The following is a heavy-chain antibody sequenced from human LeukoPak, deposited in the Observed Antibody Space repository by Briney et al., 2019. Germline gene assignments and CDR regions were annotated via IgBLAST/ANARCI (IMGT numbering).Heavy chain of an antibody. D-gene: IGHD1-26*01. V-gene: IGHV4-31*03. CDR1: GGSISSRSYY. J-gene: IGHJ4*02. Sequence: SETLSLTCSVSGGSISSRSYYWGWIRQHPGKSLEWIGFASYSGGTYYNPSLMSRITISVDRSQNQFSLRMRDVTAADTAVYFCATAEWEYFYFDSWGQGALVAVSS. CDR3: ATAEWEYFYFDS. CDR2: ASYSGGT.